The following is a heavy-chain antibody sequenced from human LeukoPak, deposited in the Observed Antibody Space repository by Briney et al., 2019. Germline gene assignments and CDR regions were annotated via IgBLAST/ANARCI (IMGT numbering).Heavy chain of an antibody. D-gene: IGHD5-12*01. CDR2: IYYSGST. J-gene: IGHJ4*02. Sequence: PSETLSLTCTVSGGSISSYYWSWIRQPPGKGLEWIGYIYYSGSTNYNPSLKSRVTISVDTSKNQFSLKLSSVTAADTAVYYCARGVEGIVATMGFDYWGQGTLVTVSS. CDR3: ARGVEGIVATMGFDY. CDR1: GGSISSYY. V-gene: IGHV4-59*01.